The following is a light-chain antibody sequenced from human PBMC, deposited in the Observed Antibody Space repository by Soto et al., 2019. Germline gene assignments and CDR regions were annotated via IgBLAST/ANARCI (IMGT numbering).Light chain of an antibody. J-gene: IGKJ1*01. Sequence: EIVLTQSPATLSLSPGERATLSCRASQGFISSLSCYQQKPGQALRLLIYDASNRATGITARFSGSGSGTDFTLTIRRLEPEDFAVYYCQQRSRWTFGQGTKVDIK. CDR1: QGFISS. V-gene: IGKV3-11*01. CDR3: QQRSRWT. CDR2: DAS.